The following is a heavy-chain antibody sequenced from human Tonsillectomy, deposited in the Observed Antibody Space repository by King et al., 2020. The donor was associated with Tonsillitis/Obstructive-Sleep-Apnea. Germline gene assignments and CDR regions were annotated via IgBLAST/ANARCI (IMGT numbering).Heavy chain of an antibody. V-gene: IGHV4-59*01. CDR3: ASEGVIATRRAFYF. D-gene: IGHD6-6*01. J-gene: IGHJ4*02. CDR1: GGSISSYY. CDR2: IYYSGST. Sequence: QLQESGPGLVKPSETLSLTCTVSGGSISSYYWSWIRQPPGKGLEWIGYIYYSGSTNYNPSLKSRVTISVDTSKNQFSLKLSSVTAADTAVYYCASEGVIATRRAFYFWGPGTLVTVSS.